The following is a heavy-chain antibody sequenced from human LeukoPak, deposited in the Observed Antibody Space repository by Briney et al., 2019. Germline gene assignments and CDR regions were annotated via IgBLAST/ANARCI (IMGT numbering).Heavy chain of an antibody. CDR3: ARGTRRFGEFFPTDY. J-gene: IGHJ4*02. Sequence: ASVKVSCKASGYTFTNYGFSWVRQATGQGLEWMGWMNPNSGNTGYAQKFQGRVTMTRNTSISTAYMELSSLRSEDTAVYYCARGTRRFGEFFPTDYWGQGTLVTVSS. D-gene: IGHD3-10*01. CDR1: GYTFTNYG. CDR2: MNPNSGNT. V-gene: IGHV1-8*02.